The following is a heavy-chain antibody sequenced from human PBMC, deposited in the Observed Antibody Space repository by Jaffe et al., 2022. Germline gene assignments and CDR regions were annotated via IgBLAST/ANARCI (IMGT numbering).Heavy chain of an antibody. D-gene: IGHD2-2*01. J-gene: IGHJ4*02. CDR3: AKVYCSSTSCYVREARGFHFDY. V-gene: IGHV3-30*02. Sequence: QVQLVESGGGVVQPGGSLRLSCAASGFTFSSYGMHWVRQAPGKGLEWVAFIRYDGSNKYYADSVKGRFTISRDNSKNTLYLQMNSLRAEDTAVYYCAKVYCSSTSCYVREARGFHFDYWGQGTLVTVSS. CDR2: IRYDGSNK. CDR1: GFTFSSYG.